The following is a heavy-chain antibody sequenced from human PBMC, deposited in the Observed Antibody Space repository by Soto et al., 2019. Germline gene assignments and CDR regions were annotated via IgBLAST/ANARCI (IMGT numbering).Heavy chain of an antibody. CDR2: IYPGDSDS. D-gene: IGHD1-26*01. Sequence: GESLKISCKVSGYSFTSYWIGWVRQMPGKGMEWMGGIYPGDSDSRYSPSFQAQVTISADNSISTAYLQWSSLKASDTAMHDCARVDIESYPYYYYYGMDVCGQGPTVTVSS. CDR3: ARVDIESYPYYYYYGMDV. V-gene: IGHV5-51*01. J-gene: IGHJ6*02. CDR1: GYSFTSYW.